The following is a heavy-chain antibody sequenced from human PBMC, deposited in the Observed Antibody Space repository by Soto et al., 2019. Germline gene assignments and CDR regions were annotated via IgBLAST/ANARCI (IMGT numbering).Heavy chain of an antibody. CDR1: GFTFSGFS. J-gene: IGHJ4*02. CDR3: ARDRRGSSLSSGNFGY. V-gene: IGHV3-21*01. Sequence: PGGSLRLSCAASGFTFSGFSMNWVRQAPGTGLEWVSSVTSSPSSMFYADSVKGRFTISRDDAKDSLFLQMNSLRAEGTAVYYCARDRRGSSLSSGNFGYRGQGTLGTLFS. CDR2: VTSSPSSM. D-gene: IGHD6-6*01.